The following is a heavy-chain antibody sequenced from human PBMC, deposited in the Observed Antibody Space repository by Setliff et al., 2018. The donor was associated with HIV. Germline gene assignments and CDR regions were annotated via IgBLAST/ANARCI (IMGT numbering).Heavy chain of an antibody. CDR3: AREGLLVTTVGGAYWYHGMDV. CDR2: INTNTGSP. Sequence: ASVKVSCKASGYTFTKYAMSWVRQAPGQGLEWEGWINTNTGSPTYAQGLTGRFVFSLDTSVNTAYLQVSSLETEDTAVYYCAREGLLVTTVGGAYWYHGMDVWGQGTTVTVSS. J-gene: IGHJ6*02. V-gene: IGHV7-4-1*02. D-gene: IGHD4-4*01. CDR1: GYTFTKYA.